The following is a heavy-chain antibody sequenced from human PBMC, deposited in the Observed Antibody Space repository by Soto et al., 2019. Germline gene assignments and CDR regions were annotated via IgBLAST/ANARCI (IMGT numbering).Heavy chain of an antibody. V-gene: IGHV3-23*01. CDR1: GFALNNYD. J-gene: IGHJ4*02. CDR3: AADVGDGWPLVEF. Sequence: PGGSLRLSCVVSGFALNNYDTSWVRLAPGKGLEWGSAIDRTGGATHYADSVKGRFTISRDNSKVTLFHHVNILGVEDAAKYYCAADVGDGWPLVEFWGQGT. D-gene: IGHD3-10*01. CDR2: IDRTGGAT.